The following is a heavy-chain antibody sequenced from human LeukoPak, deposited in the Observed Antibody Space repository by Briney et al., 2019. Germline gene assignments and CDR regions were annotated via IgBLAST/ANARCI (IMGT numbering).Heavy chain of an antibody. CDR1: GFTFSSYA. Sequence: PGGSLRLSCAASGFTFSSYAMSWVRQAPGKGLEWVSATSGSGGSTYYADSVKSRFTISRDNSKNTLYLQMNSLRAEDTAVYYCANDRLGIAVAGTVYWGQGTLVTVSS. CDR3: ANDRLGIAVAGTVY. V-gene: IGHV3-23*01. D-gene: IGHD6-19*01. CDR2: TSGSGGST. J-gene: IGHJ4*02.